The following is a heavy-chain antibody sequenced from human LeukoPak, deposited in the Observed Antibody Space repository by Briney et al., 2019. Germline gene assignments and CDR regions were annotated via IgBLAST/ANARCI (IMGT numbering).Heavy chain of an antibody. Sequence: ASVKVSCKASGYTFTGYYMHWVRQAPGQGLEWMGWISPNGGGTNYAQKFQGSVTMTRDTSISTAYMELSRLRSDDTAVYYCARGRDSTEKGYYDSSGYWFFDLWGRGTLVTVSS. V-gene: IGHV1-2*02. CDR3: ARGRDSTEKGYYDSSGYWFFDL. CDR2: ISPNGGGT. CDR1: GYTFTGYY. D-gene: IGHD3-22*01. J-gene: IGHJ2*01.